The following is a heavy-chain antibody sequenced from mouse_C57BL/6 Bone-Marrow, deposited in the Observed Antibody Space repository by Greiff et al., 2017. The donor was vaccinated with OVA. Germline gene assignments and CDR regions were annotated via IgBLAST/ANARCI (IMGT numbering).Heavy chain of an antibody. Sequence: DVTLVESEGGLVQPGRSMKLSCTASGFTFSDYYMAWVRQVPEKGLEWVAHINYDGSSNNYLDSLNSRFILSRDTATNILYLQMSSLKSEDTATYYCARDLGGYGWYFEVWGTGTTVSGSS. J-gene: IGHJ1*03. CDR1: GFTFSDYY. CDR3: ARDLGGYGWYFEV. D-gene: IGHD2-2*01. V-gene: IGHV5-16*01. CDR2: INYDGSSN.